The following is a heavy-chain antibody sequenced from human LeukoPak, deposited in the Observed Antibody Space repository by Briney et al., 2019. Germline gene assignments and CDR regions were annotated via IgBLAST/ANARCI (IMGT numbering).Heavy chain of an antibody. D-gene: IGHD3-22*01. CDR3: ARGYYYDSSGRSNAFDI. CDR2: ITSSSSYI. CDR1: GFTFSTYS. J-gene: IGHJ3*02. V-gene: IGHV3-21*01. Sequence: GGSLRLSCAASGFTFSTYSMNWVRQAPGKGLEWVSSITSSSSYIYYADSVKGRFTISRDNAKNSLYLQMNSLRAEDTAVYYCARGYYYDSSGRSNAFDIWGQGTMVTVSS.